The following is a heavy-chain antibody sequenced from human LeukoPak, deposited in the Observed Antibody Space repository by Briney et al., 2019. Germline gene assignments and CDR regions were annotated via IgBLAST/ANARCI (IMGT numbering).Heavy chain of an antibody. D-gene: IGHD3-22*01. CDR3: ARLPPFYYYDSSGYEDAFDI. Sequence: GASVKVSCKASGYTFTSYYMHWVRQAPGQGLEWMGRINPNSDGTNYAQKFQGRVTMTRDTSISTAYMELSRLRSDDTAVCYCARLPPFYYYDSSGYEDAFDIWGQGTMVTVSS. V-gene: IGHV1-2*06. CDR1: GYTFTSYY. CDR2: INPNSDGT. J-gene: IGHJ3*02.